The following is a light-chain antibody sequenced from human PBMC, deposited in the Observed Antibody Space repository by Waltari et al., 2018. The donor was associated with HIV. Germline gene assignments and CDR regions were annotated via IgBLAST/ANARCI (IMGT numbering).Light chain of an antibody. V-gene: IGKV3-15*01. Sequence: EIMMTQSPATLSVSPGDTATLSCRARQSVSTNLAWYQQKPGQAPRLLFDDASTRATGVPARFSGGGSDTEFTLTITSLQSEDFAVYYCQQYNNWPPAYTFGQGTKLEIK. CDR3: QQYNNWPPAYT. CDR2: DAS. J-gene: IGKJ2*01. CDR1: QSVSTN.